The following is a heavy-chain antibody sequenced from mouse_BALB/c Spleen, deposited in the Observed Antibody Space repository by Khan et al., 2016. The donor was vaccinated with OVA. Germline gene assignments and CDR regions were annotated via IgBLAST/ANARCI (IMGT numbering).Heavy chain of an antibody. CDR3: VHPTDDPRSVGV. CDR2: IAPANGNT. J-gene: IGHJ1*01. V-gene: IGHV14-3*02. CDR1: GFNIKDTY. Sequence: VQLQQSGAELVKPGASVKLSCTASGFNIKDTYVHWVKERPEQGLEWIGRIAPANGNTDYDPKFQGKATITADTSSNTSYLQLSSLTSADSAVDYCVHPTDDPRSVGVWGAGTTVTVSS. D-gene: IGHD2-3*01.